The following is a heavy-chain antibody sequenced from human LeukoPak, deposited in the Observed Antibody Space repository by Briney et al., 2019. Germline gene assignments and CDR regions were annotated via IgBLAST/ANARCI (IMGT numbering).Heavy chain of an antibody. J-gene: IGHJ3*02. Sequence: ASVKVSCKASGGTFSSYAISWVRQAPGQGLEWMGGIIPIFGTANYAQKFQGRVTITADESTSTAYMELSSLRSEDTAMYYCAKKKDGGDAFDIWGQGTMVTVSS. CDR3: AKKKDGGDAFDI. V-gene: IGHV1-69*13. CDR2: IIPIFGTA. CDR1: GGTFSSYA. D-gene: IGHD3-10*01.